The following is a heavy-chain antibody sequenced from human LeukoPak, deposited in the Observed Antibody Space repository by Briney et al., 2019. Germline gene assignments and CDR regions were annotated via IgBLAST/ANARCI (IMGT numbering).Heavy chain of an antibody. J-gene: IGHJ4*02. D-gene: IGHD6-13*01. Sequence: ASVKVSCKASGYTFTGYYMHWVRQAPGQGLEWMGWINPNSGGTNYAQKFQVRGTMTRDTSISTAYMELSRLRSDDTAVYYCARSAERSSWAEFDYWRQGTLVTVSS. CDR3: ARSAERSSWAEFDY. CDR2: INPNSGGT. V-gene: IGHV1-2*02. CDR1: GYTFTGYY.